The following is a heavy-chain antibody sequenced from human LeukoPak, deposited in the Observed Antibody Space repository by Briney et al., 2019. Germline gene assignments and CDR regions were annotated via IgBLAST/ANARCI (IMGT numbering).Heavy chain of an antibody. CDR1: GFTFSSYA. D-gene: IGHD3-10*01. CDR2: ISGSGGST. CDR3: ARGGAPGFYFDS. J-gene: IGHJ4*02. V-gene: IGHV3-23*01. Sequence: GGSLRLSCAASGFTFSSYAMSWVRQAPGKGLEWVSAISGSGGSTYYADSVKGRFTISRDNSKNTLYLQMNSLRAEDTAVYYCARGGAPGFYFDSWGQGTLVTVSS.